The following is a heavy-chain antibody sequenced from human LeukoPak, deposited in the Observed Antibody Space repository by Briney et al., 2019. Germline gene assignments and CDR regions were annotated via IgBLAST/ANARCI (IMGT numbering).Heavy chain of an antibody. Sequence: GGSLRLSCAASGFTFSTYGLTWVRQALGKGLEWVSLISGDTKYTYYADSVKGRFTISRDNSKNTLFLQMNSLRAEDTAVYYCAKARGYSDYTGYRTFDYWGQGALVTVSS. D-gene: IGHD3-3*01. V-gene: IGHV3-23*01. CDR1: GFTFSTYG. CDR2: ISGDTKYT. J-gene: IGHJ4*02. CDR3: AKARGYSDYTGYRTFDY.